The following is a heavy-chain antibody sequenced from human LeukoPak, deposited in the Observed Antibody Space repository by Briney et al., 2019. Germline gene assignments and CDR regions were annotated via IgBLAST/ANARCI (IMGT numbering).Heavy chain of an antibody. D-gene: IGHD1-26*01. V-gene: IGHV4-30-2*01. J-gene: IGHJ4*02. Sequence: NPSETLSLTCTVSGGSISSGGYYWSWIRQPPGKGLEWIGYIYHSGSTYYNPSLKSRVTISVGRSKNQFSLKLSSVTAADTAVYYCAGSRLVVGATNRGYWGQGTLVTVSS. CDR3: AGSRLVVGATNRGY. CDR1: GGSISSGGYY. CDR2: IYHSGST.